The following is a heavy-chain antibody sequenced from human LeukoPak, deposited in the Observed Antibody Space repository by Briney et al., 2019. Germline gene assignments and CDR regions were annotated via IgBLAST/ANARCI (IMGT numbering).Heavy chain of an antibody. CDR1: GGSISSGSYY. J-gene: IGHJ6*03. Sequence: SQTLSLTCTVSGGSISSGSYYWSWIRQPAGKGLEWIGRIYTSGSINYNPSLGSRVTISIDTSKNQFSLKLSSVTAADTAVYYCARHKDYYYSYMDVWGKGTTVTISS. CDR2: IYTSGSI. CDR3: ARHKDYYYSYMDV. V-gene: IGHV4-61*02.